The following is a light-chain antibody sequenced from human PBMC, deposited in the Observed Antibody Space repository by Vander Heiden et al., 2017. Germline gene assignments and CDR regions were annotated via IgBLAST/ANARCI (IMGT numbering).Light chain of an antibody. V-gene: IGKV1-5*03. J-gene: IGKJ1*01. CDR2: KAC. CDR3: QQYNSYWT. CDR1: QSISSW. Sequence: DIQMAQSPCTLSASVGDRVTITCRASQSISSWLAWYQQKPGKAPKLLIYKACSLESGVTSRFSGSGSGTEFTLTISSLQPDDFATYYCQQYNSYWTFGQGTKVEI.